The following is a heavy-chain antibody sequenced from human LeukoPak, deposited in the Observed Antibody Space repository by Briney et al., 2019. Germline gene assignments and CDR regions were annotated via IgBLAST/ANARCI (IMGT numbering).Heavy chain of an antibody. CDR3: ASLYCSSTSCYREIDY. Sequence: SETLSLTCAVYGGSFSGYYWSWIRQPPGKGLEWIGEINHSGCTNYNPSLKSRVTISVDTSKNQFSLKLSSVTAADTAVYYCASLYCSSTSCYREIDYWGQEPWSPSPQ. V-gene: IGHV4-34*01. D-gene: IGHD2-2*02. J-gene: IGHJ4*01. CDR1: GGSFSGYY. CDR2: INHSGCT.